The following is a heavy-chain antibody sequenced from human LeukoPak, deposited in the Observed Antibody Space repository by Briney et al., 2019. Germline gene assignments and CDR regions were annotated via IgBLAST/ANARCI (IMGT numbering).Heavy chain of an antibody. CDR1: GFIFSNYN. J-gene: IGHJ4*02. V-gene: IGHV3-48*01. CDR3: ARALGYNYGYAVDY. Sequence: SGGSLRLSCAASGFIFSNYNMNWVRQTPGKGLEWLSYISSSSGTIYYADSVKGRFTISGDNAKNSLYLQMNSLRAEDTAVYYCARALGYNYGYAVDYWGQGTLVTVSS. D-gene: IGHD5-18*01. CDR2: ISSSSGTI.